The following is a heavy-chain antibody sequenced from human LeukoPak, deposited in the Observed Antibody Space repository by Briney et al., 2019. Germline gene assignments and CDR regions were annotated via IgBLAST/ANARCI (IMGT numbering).Heavy chain of an antibody. D-gene: IGHD6-13*01. CDR3: ARRVYSSSSFDY. J-gene: IGHJ4*02. V-gene: IGHV3-21*01. CDR2: ISSSSSYI. Sequence: KSGGSLRLSCAAPGFTFSSYSMNWVRQAPGKGLEWVSSISSSSSYIYYADSVKGRFTISRDNAKNSLYLQMNSLRAEDTAVYYCARRVYSSSSFDYWGQGTLVTVSS. CDR1: GFTFSSYS.